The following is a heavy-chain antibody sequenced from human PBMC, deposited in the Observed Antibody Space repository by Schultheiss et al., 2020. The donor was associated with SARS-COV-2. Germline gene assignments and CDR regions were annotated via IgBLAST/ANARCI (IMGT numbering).Heavy chain of an antibody. D-gene: IGHD6-19*01. V-gene: IGHV3-64*04. Sequence: GGSLRLSCAASGFTFSSYAMHWVRQAPGKGLEYVSAISGSGGSTYYADSVKGRFTISRDNSKNTLYLQMNSLRAEDTAVYYCARAPYSSGWYDGDYWGQGTLVTVSS. CDR3: ARAPYSSGWYDGDY. CDR2: ISGSGGST. J-gene: IGHJ4*02. CDR1: GFTFSSYA.